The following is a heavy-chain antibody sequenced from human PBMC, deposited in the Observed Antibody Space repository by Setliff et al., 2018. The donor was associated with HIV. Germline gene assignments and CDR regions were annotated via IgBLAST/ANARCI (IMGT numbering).Heavy chain of an antibody. CDR3: AKPLTQWGVSPYHYAVDV. J-gene: IGHJ6*02. CDR2: MYYDGVTT. D-gene: IGHD1-26*01. Sequence: GGSLRLSCEASGFNVEKSGMHWIRQAPGKGLEWVAVMYYDGVTTYYADSVKGRFTISRDGSKNTLYLQMNSLRAEDTAVYYCAKPLTQWGVSPYHYAVDVWGQGTTVTVSS. V-gene: IGHV3-33*06. CDR1: GFNVEKSG.